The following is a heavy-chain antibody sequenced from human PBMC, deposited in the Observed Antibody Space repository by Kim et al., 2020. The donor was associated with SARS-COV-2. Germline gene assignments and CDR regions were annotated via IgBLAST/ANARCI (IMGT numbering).Heavy chain of an antibody. CDR3: ARGPIYYGSGSYLHY. D-gene: IGHD3-10*01. J-gene: IGHJ4*02. V-gene: IGHV3-74*01. Sequence: DYVKTRSTTSRDNAKNTMYMQMNSLRAEDTAVYYCARGPIYYGSGSYLHYWGQGTLVTVSS.